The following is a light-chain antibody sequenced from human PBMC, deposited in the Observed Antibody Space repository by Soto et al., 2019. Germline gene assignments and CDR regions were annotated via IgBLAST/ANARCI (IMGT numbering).Light chain of an antibody. CDR3: QQYNEWPPWT. CDR1: QSVSSS. CDR2: GAS. J-gene: IGKJ1*01. Sequence: EIVMTQSPATLSVSPGERATLSCRASQSVSSSLAWYQQKPGQAPRLLIYGASTRATGIPARFSGSGSGTEFTLTISSLQSEDFAVYYCQQYNEWPPWTFGQGTKVEMK. V-gene: IGKV3-15*01.